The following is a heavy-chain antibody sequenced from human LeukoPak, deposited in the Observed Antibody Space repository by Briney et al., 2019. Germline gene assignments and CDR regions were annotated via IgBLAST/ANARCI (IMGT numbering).Heavy chain of an antibody. J-gene: IGHJ6*03. CDR1: GFTFSYYA. Sequence: GRSLRLSCAASGFTFSYYAMHWVRQAPGKGLEWVAVISFDGSNKYYADSVKGRFTISRDNSKNTLYLQMNSLRAEDTAVYYCARDLIGYYYYMDVWGKGTTVTVSS. D-gene: IGHD2/OR15-2a*01. V-gene: IGHV3-30*04. CDR2: ISFDGSNK. CDR3: ARDLIGYYYYMDV.